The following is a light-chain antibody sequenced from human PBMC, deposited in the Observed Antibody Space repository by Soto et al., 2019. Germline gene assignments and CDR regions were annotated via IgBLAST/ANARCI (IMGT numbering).Light chain of an antibody. Sequence: SYGLTQPPSVSLAPGQTARISCAGNNIGTFSVHWYQQRPGQAPVLVVHDDSDRSSGVPERFSGSNSGNTATLTISRVEAGDEADYYCQVWDSGSDHVVFGGGTKVTVL. CDR2: DDS. CDR3: QVWDSGSDHVV. J-gene: IGLJ2*01. CDR1: NIGTFS. V-gene: IGLV3-21*02.